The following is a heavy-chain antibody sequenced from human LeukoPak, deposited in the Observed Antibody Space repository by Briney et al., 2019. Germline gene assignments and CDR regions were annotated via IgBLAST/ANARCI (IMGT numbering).Heavy chain of an antibody. CDR1: GGSISSIGYY. CDR3: ARIPVRPPWYFDL. J-gene: IGHJ2*01. Sequence: PSQTLSLTCTVSGGSISSIGYYWSWIWQPPGKGLEWIGYIYHSGSAYYNPSLKSRVTISVDRSKNQFSLRLSSVTAADTAVYYCARIPVRPPWYFDLWGRGTLVTVSS. V-gene: IGHV4-30-2*01. CDR2: IYHSGSA. D-gene: IGHD2-2*01.